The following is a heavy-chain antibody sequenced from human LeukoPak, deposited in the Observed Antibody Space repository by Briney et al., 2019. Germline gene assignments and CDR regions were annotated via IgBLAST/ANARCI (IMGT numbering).Heavy chain of an antibody. CDR1: GFTFSSYG. D-gene: IGHD6-13*01. CDR2: ISYDGGNK. V-gene: IGHV3-30*18. Sequence: GGSLRLSCAASGFTFSSYGMHWVRQAQGKGMEWAAVISYDGGNKYYADSVKGRFTISRDNSKNTLYLQMNSLRAEDTAVYYCAKDQQLVAFDIWGQGTMVTVSS. CDR3: AKDQQLVAFDI. J-gene: IGHJ3*02.